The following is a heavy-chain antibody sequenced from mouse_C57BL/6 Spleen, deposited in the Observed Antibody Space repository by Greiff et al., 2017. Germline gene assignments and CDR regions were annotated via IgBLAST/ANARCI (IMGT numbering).Heavy chain of an antibody. Sequence: EVQLVESGGGLVKPGGSLKLSCAASGFTFSSYAMSWVRQTPEKRLEWVATISDGGSYTYYPDNVKGRFTISRDNAKNNLYLQMSHLKSEDTAMYYCARDGARSNRGLAYWGQGTLVTVSA. CDR1: GFTFSSYA. CDR3: ARDGARSNRGLAY. CDR2: ISDGGSYT. D-gene: IGHD2-5*01. V-gene: IGHV5-4*01. J-gene: IGHJ3*01.